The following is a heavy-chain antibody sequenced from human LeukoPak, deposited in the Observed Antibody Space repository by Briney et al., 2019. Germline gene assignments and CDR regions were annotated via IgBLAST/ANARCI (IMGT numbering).Heavy chain of an antibody. Sequence: GGSLRLSCAASGFTFDDYGMSWVRQAPGKGLEWVSGINWNGGSTGYADSVKGRFTISRDNAKNSLYLQMNSLRAEDTAVYYCARDREGYSSGWDHDAFDIWGQGTMVTVSS. J-gene: IGHJ3*02. CDR3: ARDREGYSSGWDHDAFDI. CDR2: INWNGGST. D-gene: IGHD6-19*01. CDR1: GFTFDDYG. V-gene: IGHV3-20*04.